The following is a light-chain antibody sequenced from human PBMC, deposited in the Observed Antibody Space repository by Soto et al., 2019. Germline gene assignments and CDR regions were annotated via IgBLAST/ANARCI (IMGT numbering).Light chain of an antibody. CDR2: GAS. CDR3: QQYGGSPIT. J-gene: IGKJ5*01. CDR1: QSVTTR. Sequence: IVLTQSPCTLSFSPLERFTLSCRASQSVTTRLAWYQHKPGQAPTLLMSGASNRASGVPVRFSGSGSGTDFTLTITRLEPEDFALYYCQQYGGSPITFGLGTRLEIK. V-gene: IGKV3-20*01.